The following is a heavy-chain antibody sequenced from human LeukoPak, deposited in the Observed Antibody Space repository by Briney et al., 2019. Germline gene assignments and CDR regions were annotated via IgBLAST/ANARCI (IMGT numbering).Heavy chain of an antibody. D-gene: IGHD3-3*01. V-gene: IGHV1-18*01. CDR3: ASMSGYYPSYYFDY. CDR1: GYTFSNYG. CDR2: ISGYNGDT. Sequence: ASVKVSCKASGYTFSNYGLAWVRQAPGQGLEWMGWISGYNGDTNYAQKLQGRVTMTTDTITTTVYMELRSLRSDDTAVYCCASMSGYYPSYYFDYWGQGTLVTVSS. J-gene: IGHJ4*02.